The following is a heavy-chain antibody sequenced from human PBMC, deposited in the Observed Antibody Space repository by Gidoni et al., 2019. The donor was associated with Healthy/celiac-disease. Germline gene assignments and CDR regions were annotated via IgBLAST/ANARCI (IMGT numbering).Heavy chain of an antibody. D-gene: IGHD3-22*01. CDR2: ISRSSSSYI. CDR3: ARDEGYDSSGYYR. Sequence: EVQLVESGGGLVKPGGSRRPSCAASGFTFSRDGMNWVRQAPGKGLGLVSSISRSSSSYIYYADSVKGRFTISRDNAKNSLYLQMNSLRAEDTAVYYCARDEGYDSSGYYRWGQGTLVTVSS. V-gene: IGHV3-21*01. CDR1: GFTFSRDG. J-gene: IGHJ5*02.